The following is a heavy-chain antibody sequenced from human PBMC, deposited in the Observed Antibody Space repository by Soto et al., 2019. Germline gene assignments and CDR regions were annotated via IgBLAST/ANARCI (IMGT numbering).Heavy chain of an antibody. CDR1: GYTFTGYY. D-gene: IGHD3-22*01. Sequence: GASVKVSCKASGYTFTGYYMHWVRQAPGQGLEWMGWINPNSGGANYAQKFQGWVTMTGDTSISTAYMELSRLRSEDTAVYYCARESPHYFYDSSGYYGYYFDYWGQGTLVSVSS. V-gene: IGHV1-2*04. CDR2: INPNSGGA. J-gene: IGHJ4*02. CDR3: ARESPHYFYDSSGYYGYYFDY.